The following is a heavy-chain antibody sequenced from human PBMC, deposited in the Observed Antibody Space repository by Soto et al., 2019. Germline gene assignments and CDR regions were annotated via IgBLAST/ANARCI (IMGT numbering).Heavy chain of an antibody. CDR2: ISSSSSYI. Sequence: GGSLGLSCAASGVTFSSYSMNWVGQAPGKGLEWVSSISSSSSYIYYADSVKGRFTISRDNAKNSLYLQMNSLRAEDTAEYYCAFFEESRYYYYGMYVCGQGTSVTVSS. V-gene: IGHV3-21*01. D-gene: IGHD3-3*01. CDR1: GVTFSSYS. J-gene: IGHJ6*02. CDR3: AFFEESRYYYYGMYV.